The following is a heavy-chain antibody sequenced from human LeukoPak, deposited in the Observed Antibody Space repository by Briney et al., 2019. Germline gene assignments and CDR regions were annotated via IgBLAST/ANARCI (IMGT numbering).Heavy chain of an antibody. CDR1: GGSISSYY. Sequence: SETLSLTCTVSGGSISSYYWSWIRQPPGKGLEWIGYIYYSGSTNYNPSLKSRVTISVDTSKNQFSLKLTSVTAADTAVYYCARGLGATTSEALDLWGQGTMVTVSS. V-gene: IGHV4-59*12. D-gene: IGHD1-26*01. CDR2: IYYSGST. J-gene: IGHJ3*01. CDR3: ARGLGATTSEALDL.